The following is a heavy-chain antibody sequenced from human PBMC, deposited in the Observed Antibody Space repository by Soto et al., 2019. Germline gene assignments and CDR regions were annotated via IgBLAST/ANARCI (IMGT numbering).Heavy chain of an antibody. D-gene: IGHD6-13*01. CDR3: AREGSSSSLYYFDY. CDR2: IYYSGST. J-gene: IGHJ4*02. V-gene: IGHV4-31*03. CDR1: GGSIISGGYY. Sequence: PSETLSLTCTVSGGSIISGGYYWSLIRQHPGKGLEWIGYIYYSGSTYYNPSLKSRVTISVDTSKNQFSLKLSSVTAADTAVYYCAREGSSSSLYYFDYWGQGTLVTVSS.